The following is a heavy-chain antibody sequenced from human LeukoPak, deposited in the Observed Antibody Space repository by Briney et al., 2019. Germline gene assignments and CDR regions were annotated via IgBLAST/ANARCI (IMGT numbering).Heavy chain of an antibody. CDR1: GFTVSSNY. V-gene: IGHV3-53*01. CDR3: ARDRLYCSSTSCYDNNWFDP. Sequence: GGSLRLSCAASGFTVSSNYMSWVRQASGKGLEWVSVIYSGGSTYYADSVKGRFTISRDNSKNTLYLQMNSLRAEDTAVYYCARDRLYCSSTSCYDNNWFDPWGQGTLVTVSS. J-gene: IGHJ5*02. CDR2: IYSGGST. D-gene: IGHD2-2*01.